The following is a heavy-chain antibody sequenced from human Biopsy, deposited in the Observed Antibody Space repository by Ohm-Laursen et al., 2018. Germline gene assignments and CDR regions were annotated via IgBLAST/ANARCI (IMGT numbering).Heavy chain of an antibody. CDR1: GGTFINYA. D-gene: IGHD5-12*01. V-gene: IGHV1-69*01. CDR2: IIHHFGAT. Sequence: GSSVKVSCKASGGTFINYAISWVRQAPGQGLEWMGGIIHHFGATDYAQKFQGRVSITADESTSTVYMELSSLRSEDTAVYYCAKCNSDYEDSGLSSFPFPLDPWGQGTLVSVSS. CDR3: AKCNSDYEDSGLSSFPFPLDP. J-gene: IGHJ5*02.